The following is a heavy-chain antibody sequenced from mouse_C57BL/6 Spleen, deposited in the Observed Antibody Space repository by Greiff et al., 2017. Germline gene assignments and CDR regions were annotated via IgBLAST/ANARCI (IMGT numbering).Heavy chain of an antibody. CDR1: GYTFTSYW. CDR2: IDPNSGGT. Sequence: VQLQQSGAELVKPGASVKLSCKASGYTFTSYWMHWVKQRPGRGLGWIGRIDPNSGGTKYNEKFKSKATLTVDKPSSTAYMQLSSLTSEDSAVYCGARWGDGYYFDGWGQGTTLTVSS. J-gene: IGHJ2*01. D-gene: IGHD2-3*01. V-gene: IGHV1-72*01. CDR3: ARWGDGYYFDG.